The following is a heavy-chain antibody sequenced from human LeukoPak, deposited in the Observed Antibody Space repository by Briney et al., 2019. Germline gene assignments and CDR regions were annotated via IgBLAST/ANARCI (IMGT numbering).Heavy chain of an antibody. CDR3: AKPRGVAVAGTVDY. D-gene: IGHD6-19*01. V-gene: IGHV3-23*01. J-gene: IGHJ4*02. CDR2: ISGSGVST. CDR1: GFTFSNYA. Sequence: PGGSLRLSGAASGFTFSNYAMSWVRQAPGKGLECVSLISGSGVSTYYADSVKGRFTISRDNSKNTLYLQMNSLRAEDTAVYYCAKPRGVAVAGTVDYWGQGTLVTVSS.